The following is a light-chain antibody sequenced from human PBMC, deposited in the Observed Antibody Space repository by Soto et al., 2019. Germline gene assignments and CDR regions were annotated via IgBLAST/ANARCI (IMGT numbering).Light chain of an antibody. Sequence: DLQMTQSPSTLSASVGDRVTITCRASQSISSWLAWYQQKPGKAPKLLIYKASSLESGVPSRFSGSGSGTEFTLTISSLQPDDFATYYCQQYDSYPSTFGQGTKLEIK. CDR1: QSISSW. CDR3: QQYDSYPST. CDR2: KAS. V-gene: IGKV1-5*03. J-gene: IGKJ2*01.